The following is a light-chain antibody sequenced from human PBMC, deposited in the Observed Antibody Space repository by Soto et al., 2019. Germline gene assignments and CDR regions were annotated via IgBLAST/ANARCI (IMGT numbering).Light chain of an antibody. CDR2: VVT. V-gene: IGLV2-14*01. CDR3: SSYRSSSTLGV. Sequence: QSALTQPASVSGSPGQSITISCTGTSSDVGGYNFVSWYQQHPGKAPKLIIYVVTNRPSGISNRFSGSKSGNTASLTISGLQSEDEADYYCSSYRSSSTLGVFGTGTKVTVL. CDR1: SSDVGGYNF. J-gene: IGLJ1*01.